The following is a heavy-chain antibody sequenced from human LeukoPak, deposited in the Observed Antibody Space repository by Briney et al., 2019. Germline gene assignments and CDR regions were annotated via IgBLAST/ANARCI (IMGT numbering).Heavy chain of an antibody. CDR3: AGRLYSSSWYFDY. V-gene: IGHV4-59*01. CDR2: IYYSGDS. J-gene: IGHJ4*02. CDR1: GGSMRSYY. Sequence: SETLSLTCTVSGGSMRSYYWSWIRQPPGKGLEWIGYIYYSGDSKYNPSLKSRVTISVDTSKNQFSLKLNSVTAADTAVYYCAGRLYSSSWYFDYWGQGTLVTVSS. D-gene: IGHD6-13*01.